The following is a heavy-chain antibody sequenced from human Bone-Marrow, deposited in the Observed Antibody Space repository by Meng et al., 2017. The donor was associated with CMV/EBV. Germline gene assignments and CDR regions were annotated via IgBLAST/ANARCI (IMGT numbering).Heavy chain of an antibody. D-gene: IGHD1-1*01. V-gene: IGHV4-59*01. CDR3: ERRTTNYYWYFDL. CDR1: GGSISSYY. Sequence: SETLSLTCTVSGGSISSYYWSWIRQPPGKVLEWIGYISYSGSTNYNPSLKSRVTISVDTSKNQFSLKLSSVTAADTAVYYCERRTTNYYWYFDLWGRGTRVTVSS. J-gene: IGHJ2*01. CDR2: ISYSGST.